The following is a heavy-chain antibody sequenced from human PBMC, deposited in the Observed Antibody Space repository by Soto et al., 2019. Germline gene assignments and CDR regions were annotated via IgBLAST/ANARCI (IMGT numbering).Heavy chain of an antibody. D-gene: IGHD2-2*01. CDR3: SRNSPVYSSSTLYYFHGMDI. V-gene: IGHV3-33*01. J-gene: IGHJ6*02. CDR1: GFNFNSYG. CDR2: TWYDGSNK. Sequence: GGSLRLSCAASGFNFNSYGIHWVRQAPGKGLEWVAVTWYDGSNKYYTDSVKGRFTISRDNSKNTLYLQMDSLRAEDTAVYYFSRNSPVYSSSTLYYFHGMDIWGQGTTVTVSS.